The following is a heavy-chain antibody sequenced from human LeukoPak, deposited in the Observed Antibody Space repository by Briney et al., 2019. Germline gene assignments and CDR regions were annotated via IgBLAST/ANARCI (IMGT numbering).Heavy chain of an antibody. CDR1: GYTFTSYY. Sequence: ASVKVSCKASGYTFTSYYMHWVRQAPGQGLEWMGWINPNSGGTNYAQKFQGRVTMTRDTSISTTYMELSRLRSDDTAVYYCARDGQGNCSGGSCYGMDVWGQGTTVTVSS. J-gene: IGHJ6*02. CDR2: INPNSGGT. CDR3: ARDGQGNCSGGSCYGMDV. D-gene: IGHD2-15*01. V-gene: IGHV1-2*02.